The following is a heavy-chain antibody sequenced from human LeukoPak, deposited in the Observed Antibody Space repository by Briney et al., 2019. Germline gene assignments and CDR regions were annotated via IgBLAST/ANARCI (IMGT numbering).Heavy chain of an antibody. CDR2: ISAYNGNT. D-gene: IGHD3-10*01. CDR3: ARFPYGSGSYYYYYGMDV. CDR1: GYTFTSYG. J-gene: IGHJ6*04. V-gene: IGHV1-18*04. Sequence: ASVKVSCKASGYTFTSYGISWVRQAPGQGFEWMGWISAYNGNTNYAQKLQGRVTMTTDTSTSTAYMELRSLRSDDTAVYYCARFPYGSGSYYYYYGMDVWGKGTTVTVSS.